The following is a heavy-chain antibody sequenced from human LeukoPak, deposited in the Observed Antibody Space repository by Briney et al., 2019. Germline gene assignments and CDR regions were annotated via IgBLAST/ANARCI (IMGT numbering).Heavy chain of an antibody. D-gene: IGHD2-15*01. J-gene: IGHJ5*02. CDR1: GGSISGYD. CDR2: MFSSGST. CDR3: ARRYCSGGSCHEGFDP. V-gene: IGHV4-59*08. Sequence: PSETLSLTCTVSGGSISGYDWNWIRQPPGKGLEWIGYMFSSGSTNYNPSLKSRVTISVDTSKNQFSLKLSSVTAADTAVYYRARRYCSGGSCHEGFDPWGQGTLVSVSS.